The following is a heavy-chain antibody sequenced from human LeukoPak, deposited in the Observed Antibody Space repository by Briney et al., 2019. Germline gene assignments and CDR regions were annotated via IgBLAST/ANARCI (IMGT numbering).Heavy chain of an antibody. J-gene: IGHJ3*02. CDR3: ARDGAIPYAFDI. CDR1: GGTLSSYA. V-gene: IGHV1-69*13. Sequence: ASVKVSCKASGGTLSSYAISWVRQAPGQGLEWMGGIIPIFGTANYAQKFQGRVTITADESTSTAYMELSSLRSEDTAVYYCARDGAIPYAFDIWGQGTMVTVSS. CDR2: IIPIFGTA. D-gene: IGHD2-2*02.